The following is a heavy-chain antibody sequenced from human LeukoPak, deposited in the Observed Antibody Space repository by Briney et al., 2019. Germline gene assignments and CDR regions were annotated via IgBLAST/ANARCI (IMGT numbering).Heavy chain of an antibody. V-gene: IGHV3-7*01. D-gene: IGHD2-15*01. CDR3: AKDYSFSNFN. Sequence: GGSLRLSCAASGFTFNSQAMSWVRQAPGKGLEWVANINERGSETYYADYVKGRFTISRDNTKKSLFLQLNSLSVEDTAMYYCAKDYSFSNFNWGQGTLVTVSS. CDR2: INERGSET. CDR1: GFTFNSQA. J-gene: IGHJ4*02.